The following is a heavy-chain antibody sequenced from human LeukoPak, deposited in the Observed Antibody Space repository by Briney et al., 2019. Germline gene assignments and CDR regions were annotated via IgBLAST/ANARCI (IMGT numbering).Heavy chain of an antibody. J-gene: IGHJ6*02. CDR3: ARGKGSSWSYYYYGMDV. V-gene: IGHV4-61*05. D-gene: IGHD6-13*01. CDR1: GGSISSSSYY. Sequence: SETLSLTCTVSGGSISSSSYYWGWIRQPPGKGLEWIGYIYYSGSTNYNPSLKSRVTISVDTSKNQFSLKLSSVTAADTAVYYCARGKGSSWSYYYYGMDVWGQGTTVTVSS. CDR2: IYYSGST.